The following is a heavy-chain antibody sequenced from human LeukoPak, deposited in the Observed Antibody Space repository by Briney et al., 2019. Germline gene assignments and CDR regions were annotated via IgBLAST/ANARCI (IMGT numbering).Heavy chain of an antibody. CDR1: GGTFSSYA. V-gene: IGHV1-69*04. J-gene: IGHJ6*02. Sequence: ASVKVSCKASGGTFSSYAISWVRQAPGQGLEWMGRIIPILGTANYAQKFQGRVTITADKSTSTAYMELSSLRSEDTAVYYCARIRYFDWLLQGQYGMDVWGQGTTVTVSS. CDR3: ARIRYFDWLLQGQYGMDV. D-gene: IGHD3-9*01. CDR2: IIPILGTA.